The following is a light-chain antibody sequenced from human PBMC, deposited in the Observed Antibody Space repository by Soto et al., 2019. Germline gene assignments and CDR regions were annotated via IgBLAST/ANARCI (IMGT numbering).Light chain of an antibody. CDR1: QSVSTN. CDR2: GAS. V-gene: IGKV3-15*01. Sequence: ETVLTQSPVTLSLSPGERATLSFRASQSVSTNLAWYQHKPGQAPRFLIYGASTRATGIPARFSGSGSGTEFALTISSLQSEDSAVYYCQQYNDLVTFGGGTKVDIK. CDR3: QQYNDLVT. J-gene: IGKJ4*01.